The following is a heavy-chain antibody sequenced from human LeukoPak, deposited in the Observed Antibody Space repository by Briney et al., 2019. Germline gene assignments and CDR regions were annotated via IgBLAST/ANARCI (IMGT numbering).Heavy chain of an antibody. V-gene: IGHV3-21*01. J-gene: IGHJ3*02. CDR1: GFTFSSYS. Sequence: GGSLRLSCAASGFTFSSYSMNWVRQAPGKGLEWVSSISSSSSYIYYADSVKGRFTISRDNAKNSLYLQMNSLRAEDTAVYYCARDVNGLSSGYKRAPAHAFDIWGQGTMVTVSS. CDR2: ISSSSSYI. CDR3: ARDVNGLSSGYKRAPAHAFDI. D-gene: IGHD3-22*01.